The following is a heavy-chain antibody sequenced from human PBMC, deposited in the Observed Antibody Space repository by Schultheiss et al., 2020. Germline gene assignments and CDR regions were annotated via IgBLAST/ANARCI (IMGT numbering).Heavy chain of an antibody. J-gene: IGHJ6*02. D-gene: IGHD1-7*01. CDR2: INPNSGGT. Sequence: ASVKVSCKASGYTFTGYYMHWVRQAPGQGLEWMGWINPNSGGTNYAQKFQGRVTMTRNTSISTAYMELSSLRSDDTAVYYCARRADGIYDWNYVWGSSYYYGMDVCGQGTTVNVSS. CDR1: GYTFTGYY. CDR3: ARRADGIYDWNYVWGSSYYYGMDV. V-gene: IGHV1-2*02.